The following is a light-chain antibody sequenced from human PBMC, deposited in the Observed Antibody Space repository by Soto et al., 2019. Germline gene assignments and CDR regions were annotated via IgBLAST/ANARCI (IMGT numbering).Light chain of an antibody. CDR2: RDS. Sequence: SYELTQPLSVSVALGKTARITCGGNNIGSKNVHWYQQKPGQAPVLVIYRDSNRPSGIPERFSGSNSGNTATLTISRAHAGDEADYYCQVWDSSTARVFGGGTTLTVL. J-gene: IGLJ3*02. V-gene: IGLV3-9*01. CDR3: QVWDSSTARV. CDR1: NIGSKN.